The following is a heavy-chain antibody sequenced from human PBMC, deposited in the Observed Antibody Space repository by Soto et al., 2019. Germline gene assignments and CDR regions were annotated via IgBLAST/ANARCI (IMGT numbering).Heavy chain of an antibody. J-gene: IGHJ4*02. D-gene: IGHD5-12*01. CDR2: IIPIFDTA. V-gene: IGHV1-69*12. CDR1: GGTFSSYA. Sequence: QVQLVQSGAEVKKPGSSVKVSCKASGGTFSSYAISWVRQAPGQGLEWMGGIIPIFDTANYAQKFQGRVTITADESTSTAYMELSSLRSEDTAVYYCARAQGYSGYDGLSNWGQGTLVTVSS. CDR3: ARAQGYSGYDGLSN.